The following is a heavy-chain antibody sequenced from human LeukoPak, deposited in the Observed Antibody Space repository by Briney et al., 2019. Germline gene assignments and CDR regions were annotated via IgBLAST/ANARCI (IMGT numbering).Heavy chain of an antibody. CDR1: GASITSYY. Sequence: SETLSLTCTVSGASITSYYWSWIRQPPGKALEWIGYIYYSGSTNYNPSLKSRVTISVDTSKNQFSLKLRSVTAADTAVYYCASEVVTSIEYFQHWGQGTLVTVSS. D-gene: IGHD2-21*02. V-gene: IGHV4-59*01. CDR2: IYYSGST. CDR3: ASEVVTSIEYFQH. J-gene: IGHJ1*01.